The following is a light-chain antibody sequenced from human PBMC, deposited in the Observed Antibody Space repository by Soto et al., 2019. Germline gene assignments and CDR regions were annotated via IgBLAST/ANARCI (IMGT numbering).Light chain of an antibody. J-gene: IGKJ5*01. CDR3: QQYGSSPFIT. Sequence: EIVWTQSPGTLSLSPGERATLSCRASQSLSSSFLAWSQQKPCQAHRLLIYGASSRATGIPDRFSGSGSGTDFTLTVSRLEPEDFAVYYGQQYGSSPFITFGQGTRLEI. CDR1: QSLSSSF. CDR2: GAS. V-gene: IGKV3-20*01.